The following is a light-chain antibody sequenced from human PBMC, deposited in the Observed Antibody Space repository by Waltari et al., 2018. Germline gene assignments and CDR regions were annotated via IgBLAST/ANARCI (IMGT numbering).Light chain of an antibody. Sequence: QMTQSPSTLSASVGDRITITCRASQGINNWLAWYQQKPGKAPKLLIHRASTLETGVPSRFSGSGSGTEFTLTISSLQPEDFATYYCQQYNSYSTFGPGTRVDIK. CDR1: QGINNW. V-gene: IGKV1-5*03. CDR2: RAS. CDR3: QQYNSYST. J-gene: IGKJ3*01.